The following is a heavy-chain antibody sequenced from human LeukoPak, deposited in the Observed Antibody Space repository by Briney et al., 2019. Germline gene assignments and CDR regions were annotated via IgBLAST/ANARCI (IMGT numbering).Heavy chain of an antibody. V-gene: IGHV3-74*03. Sequence: GGSLRLSCAASGFTFSNYWMHWVRQAPGKGLVWVSYINSDGSTTTYADSVKGRFTISRDNAKNTLYLQMNSLRAEDTAVYYCTRDSSLPGTWGLGTMVTVSS. J-gene: IGHJ3*01. D-gene: IGHD1-1*01. CDR1: GFTFSNYW. CDR2: INSDGSTT. CDR3: TRDSSLPGT.